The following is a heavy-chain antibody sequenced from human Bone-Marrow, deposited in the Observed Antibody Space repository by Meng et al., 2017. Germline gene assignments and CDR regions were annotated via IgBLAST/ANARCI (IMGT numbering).Heavy chain of an antibody. J-gene: IGHJ4*02. V-gene: IGHV1-69*06. CDR2: IIPIFGTA. Sequence: QVQLVQAGAGVKKPGSSVKVSCKASGGTFSSYAISWVRQAPGQGLEWMGGIIPIFGTANYAQKFQGRVTITADKSTSTAYMELSSLRSEDTAVYYCAREGIGEGVVDYWGQGTLVTVSS. CDR1: GGTFSSYA. D-gene: IGHD3-22*01. CDR3: AREGIGEGVVDY.